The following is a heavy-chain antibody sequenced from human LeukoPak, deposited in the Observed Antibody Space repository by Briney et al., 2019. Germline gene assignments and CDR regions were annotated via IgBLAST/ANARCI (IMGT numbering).Heavy chain of an antibody. Sequence: SETLSLTCAVYGGSFSGYYWNWIRQPPGKGLEWIGEINQSGSTNYNPSLKSRVTISIDTSKNQFSLKLSSVTAADTAVYYCARGVAARPFYFYYYMDVWDTGTTVTVSS. V-gene: IGHV4-34*01. CDR1: GGSFSGYY. CDR2: INQSGST. D-gene: IGHD6-6*01. CDR3: ARGVAARPFYFYYYMDV. J-gene: IGHJ6*03.